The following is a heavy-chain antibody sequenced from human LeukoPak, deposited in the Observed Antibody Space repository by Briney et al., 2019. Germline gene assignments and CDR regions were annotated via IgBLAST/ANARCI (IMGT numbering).Heavy chain of an antibody. J-gene: IGHJ6*03. D-gene: IGHD6-13*01. V-gene: IGHV3-23*01. Sequence: GGSLRLSCAASGFTFSSYAMSWVRQAPGKGLEWVSAISGSGGSTYYADSVKGRFTISRDNSKNTLYLQMNSLRAEDTAVYYRAKVGQQLPSRYYYYMDVWGKGTTVTVSS. CDR1: GFTFSSYA. CDR2: ISGSGGST. CDR3: AKVGQQLPSRYYYYMDV.